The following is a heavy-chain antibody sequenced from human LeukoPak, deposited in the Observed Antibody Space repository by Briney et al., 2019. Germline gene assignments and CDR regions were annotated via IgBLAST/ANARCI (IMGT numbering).Heavy chain of an antibody. J-gene: IGHJ4*02. CDR3: AKTSMIVVVMPPDY. Sequence: GGFLRLSCAASGFTFSSYSMNWVRQAPGKGLEWVSFISSSSSTIYYADSVKGRFTISRDNAKNSLYLQMNSLRAEDTAVYYCAKTSMIVVVMPPDYWGQGTLVTVSS. CDR2: ISSSSSTI. V-gene: IGHV3-48*04. CDR1: GFTFSSYS. D-gene: IGHD3-22*01.